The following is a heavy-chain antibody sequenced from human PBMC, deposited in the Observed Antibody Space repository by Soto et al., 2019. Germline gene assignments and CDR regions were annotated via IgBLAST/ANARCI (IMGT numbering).Heavy chain of an antibody. J-gene: IGHJ4*02. Sequence: GESLKISCKGSGYSFTSYWIGWVRQMPGKGLEWMGIIYPGDSDTRYSPSFQGQVTISADKSISTAYLQWSSLKASDTAMYYCARQEQLMTTVTSFDYWGQGTLVTVPQ. CDR3: ARQEQLMTTVTSFDY. CDR2: IYPGDSDT. D-gene: IGHD4-17*01. V-gene: IGHV5-51*01. CDR1: GYSFTSYW.